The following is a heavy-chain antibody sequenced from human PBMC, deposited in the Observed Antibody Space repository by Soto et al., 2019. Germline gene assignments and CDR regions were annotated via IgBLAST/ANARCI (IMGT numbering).Heavy chain of an antibody. CDR2: IIHIFGTA. Sequence: QVQLVQSGAEVKKPGSSVKVSCTASGGTFSSYAISWVRQAPGQGLEWMGGIIHIFGTANYAQKFQGRVTITADESTSTAYMELSSLRSEDTAVYYCARVLKGYYDSSGYAFDIWGQGTMVTVSS. CDR3: ARVLKGYYDSSGYAFDI. D-gene: IGHD3-22*01. CDR1: GGTFSSYA. V-gene: IGHV1-69*01. J-gene: IGHJ3*02.